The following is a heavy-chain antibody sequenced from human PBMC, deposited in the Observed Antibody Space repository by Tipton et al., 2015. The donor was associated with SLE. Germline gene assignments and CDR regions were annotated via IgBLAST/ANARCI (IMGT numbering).Heavy chain of an antibody. V-gene: IGHV3-48*03. Sequence: SLRLSCAASGFTFSSYEMNWVRQAPGKGLEWVSYISSSGSTIYYADSVKGRFTISRDNAKNSLYLQMNSLRAEDTALYYCAKDMEGIVGATTGYFQHWGQGTLVTVSS. CDR1: GFTFSSYE. D-gene: IGHD1-26*01. J-gene: IGHJ1*01. CDR3: AKDMEGIVGATTGYFQH. CDR2: ISSSGSTI.